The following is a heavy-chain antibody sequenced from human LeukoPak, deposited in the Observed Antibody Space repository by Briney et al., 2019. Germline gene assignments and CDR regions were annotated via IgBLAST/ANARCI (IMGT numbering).Heavy chain of an antibody. CDR2: IYDSGST. V-gene: IGHV4-30-4*01. CDR3: ARGGYSYDDY. Sequence: PSETLSLTCTVSGASIRSGDYYWSWIRQPPGKGLEWIGYIYDSGSTYYNPSLKSRITISVDTSENRFSLKLSSVTATDTAVYYCARGGYSYDDYWGQGTLVTVSS. D-gene: IGHD5-18*01. J-gene: IGHJ4*02. CDR1: GASIRSGDYY.